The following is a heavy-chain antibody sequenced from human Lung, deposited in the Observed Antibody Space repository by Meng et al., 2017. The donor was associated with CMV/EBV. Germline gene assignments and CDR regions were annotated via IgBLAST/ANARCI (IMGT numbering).Heavy chain of an antibody. Sequence: QAHLGESGPALVKPSETLSLTCTVSGGSISSYYWSWIRQSAGKGLEWIGRIYTSGTTIYNPSLKSRLTLSLDTSKNQFSLKLNSVTAADTAVYYCARAEADTGNFDYWGQGTLVTVSS. CDR3: ARAEADTGNFDY. V-gene: IGHV4-4*07. CDR2: IYTSGTT. D-gene: IGHD6-19*01. CDR1: GGSISSYY. J-gene: IGHJ4*02.